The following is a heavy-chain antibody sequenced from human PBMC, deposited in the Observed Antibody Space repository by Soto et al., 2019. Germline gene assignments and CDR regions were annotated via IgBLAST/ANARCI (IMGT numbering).Heavy chain of an antibody. CDR2: ISGSGGST. V-gene: IGHV3-23*01. CDR3: AKDRDYYGSGSYSSY. J-gene: IGHJ4*02. Sequence: GGSLRLSCAASGFTFSSYAMSWVRQAPGKGLECVSVISGSGGSTYYADSVKGRFTISRDNSKNTLYLQMNSLRAEDTAVYYCAKDRDYYGSGSYSSYWGQGTLVTVSS. D-gene: IGHD3-10*01. CDR1: GFTFSSYA.